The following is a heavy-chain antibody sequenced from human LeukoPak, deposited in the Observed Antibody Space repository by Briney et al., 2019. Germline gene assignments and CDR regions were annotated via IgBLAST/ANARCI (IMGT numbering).Heavy chain of an antibody. CDR2: IYTSGST. CDR1: GGSISSYY. J-gene: IGHJ5*02. CDR3: ARDEDDSSGYLWFDP. Sequence: SETLSLTCTVSGGSISSYYWSWIRQPAGKGLEWIGRIYTSGSTNYNPSLKSRVTMSVDTSKNQFSLKLSSVTAADTAVYYCARDEDDSSGYLWFDPWGQGTLVTVST. D-gene: IGHD3-22*01. V-gene: IGHV4-4*07.